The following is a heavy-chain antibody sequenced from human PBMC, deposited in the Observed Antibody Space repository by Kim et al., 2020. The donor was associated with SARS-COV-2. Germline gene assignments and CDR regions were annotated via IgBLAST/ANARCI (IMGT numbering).Heavy chain of an antibody. J-gene: IGHJ6*02. CDR3: ARTPPLYYYDSSGYGPKDGDDGGSYGMDV. D-gene: IGHD3-22*01. Sequence: ASVKVSCKASGYTFTSYYMHWVRQAPGQGLEWMGIINPSGGSKSYAQKFQGRVTMTRDTSTSTVYMELSSLRSEDTAVYYCARTPPLYYYDSSGYGPKDGDDGGSYGMDVWGQGTTVTVSS. CDR2: INPSGGSK. CDR1: GYTFTSYY. V-gene: IGHV1-46*01.